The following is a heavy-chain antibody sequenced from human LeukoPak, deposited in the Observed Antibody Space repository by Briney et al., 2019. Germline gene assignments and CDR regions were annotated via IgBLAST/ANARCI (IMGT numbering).Heavy chain of an antibody. CDR3: ARDRARSYGMDV. J-gene: IGHJ6*02. CDR1: GGSISSGGYS. CDR2: IYHSGST. D-gene: IGHD3-10*01. Sequence: SETLSLTCAVSGGSISSGGYSWSWIRQPPGKGLEWIGYIYHSGSTYYNPSLKSRVAISVDRSKNQFSLKLSSVTAADTAVYHCARDRARSYGMDVWGQGTTVTVSS. V-gene: IGHV4-30-2*01.